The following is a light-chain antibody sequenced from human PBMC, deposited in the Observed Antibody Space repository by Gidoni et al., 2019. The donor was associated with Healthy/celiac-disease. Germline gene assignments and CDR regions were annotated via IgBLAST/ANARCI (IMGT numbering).Light chain of an antibody. CDR1: QSVSSY. Sequence: EIVLTKSPATLSLSPGERATLACRASQSVSSYLAWYQQKPGQAPRLLLYDASNRATGIPARFSGSGSVTDFTLTISSLEPEDFAVYYCQQRSNWPPAFGGGTKVEIK. V-gene: IGKV3-11*01. CDR3: QQRSNWPPA. CDR2: DAS. J-gene: IGKJ4*01.